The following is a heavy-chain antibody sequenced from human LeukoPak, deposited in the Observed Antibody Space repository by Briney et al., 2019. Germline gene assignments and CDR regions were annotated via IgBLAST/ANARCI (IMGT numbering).Heavy chain of an antibody. V-gene: IGHV1-69*13. J-gene: IGHJ5*02. CDR1: GGTFSSYA. Sequence: EASVKVSCKASGGTFSSYAISWVRQAPGQGLEWMGGIIPIFGTANYAQKFQGRVTITADESTSTAYMELSSLRSEDTAVYYCARAPYSSGWYGGWFDPWGQGTLVTVSS. D-gene: IGHD6-19*01. CDR3: ARAPYSSGWYGGWFDP. CDR2: IIPIFGTA.